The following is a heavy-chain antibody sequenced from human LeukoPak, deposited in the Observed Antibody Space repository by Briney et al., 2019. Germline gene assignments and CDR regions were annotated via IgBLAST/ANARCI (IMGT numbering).Heavy chain of an antibody. D-gene: IGHD3-10*01. J-gene: IGHJ5*02. CDR1: GGSISSSNW. V-gene: IGHV4-4*02. CDR2: IYHSGST. Sequence: PSETLSLTCAVSGGSISSSNWWSWVRQPPGKGLEWIGEIYHSGSTNYNPSLKSRVTISVDTSKNQFSLKLSSVTAADTAVYYCARLQRITMVRGPRNWFDPWGQGTLVTVSS. CDR3: ARLQRITMVRGPRNWFDP.